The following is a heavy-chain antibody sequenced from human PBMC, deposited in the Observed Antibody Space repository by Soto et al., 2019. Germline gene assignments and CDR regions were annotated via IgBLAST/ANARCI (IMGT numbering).Heavy chain of an antibody. D-gene: IGHD6-13*01. CDR1: GGSITSTIC. CDR2: IYHSGST. CDR3: ATSPGSAAGDY. Sequence: SETLSLTCAVSGGSITSTICLSCVRQPPGKGLEWIGEIYHSGSTNYNPSLKSRVTISVDRSKNQLSLKLSSVTAADTAVYYCATSPGSAAGDYWGQGTLVTVSS. J-gene: IGHJ4*02. V-gene: IGHV4-4*02.